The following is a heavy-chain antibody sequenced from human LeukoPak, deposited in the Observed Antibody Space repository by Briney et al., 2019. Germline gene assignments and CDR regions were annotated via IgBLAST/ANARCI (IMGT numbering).Heavy chain of an antibody. CDR3: ARDRGYSSSWSNYYGMDV. D-gene: IGHD6-13*01. V-gene: IGHV3-33*01. Sequence: GGSLRLSCAASGFTFSSYGMHWVRQAPDKGLEWVAVIWYDGSNKYYADSVKGRFTISRDNSKNTLYLQMNSLRAEDTAVYYYARDRGYSSSWSNYYGMDVWGQGTTVTVSS. CDR2: IWYDGSNK. J-gene: IGHJ6*02. CDR1: GFTFSSYG.